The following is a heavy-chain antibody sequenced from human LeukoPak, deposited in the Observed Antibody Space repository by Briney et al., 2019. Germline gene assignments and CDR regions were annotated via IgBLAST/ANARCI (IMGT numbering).Heavy chain of an antibody. CDR2: FNPVGSDS. CDR3: SGRDSSRSPWAY. Sequence: TVGSLRLSCAASGFTFSNYWLHWVRHVPEKGLLWVSWFNPVGSDSSCADSVKGRFTISRDNAKNSVYLDMNNLRVDVWGVYYWSGRDSSRSPWAYWGQGTLVSVSS. CDR1: GFTFSNYW. D-gene: IGHD2-2*01. V-gene: IGHV3-74*01. J-gene: IGHJ4*02.